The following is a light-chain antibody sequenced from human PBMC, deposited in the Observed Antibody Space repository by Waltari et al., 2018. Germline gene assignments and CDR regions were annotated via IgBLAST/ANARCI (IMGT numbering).Light chain of an antibody. CDR1: SAINVASHT. V-gene: IGLV5-39*01. CDR2: YYSDSTK. Sequence: QPVLTQPTSLSASPGSAARLSCALSSAINVASHTIFWYQQEPGSPPRYLLYYYSDSTKHQGSGVPSRFSGSKDASANAGLLLISGLQSEDEADYYCAIRYNSAVLFGGGTRLTVL. J-gene: IGLJ2*01. CDR3: AIRYNSAVL.